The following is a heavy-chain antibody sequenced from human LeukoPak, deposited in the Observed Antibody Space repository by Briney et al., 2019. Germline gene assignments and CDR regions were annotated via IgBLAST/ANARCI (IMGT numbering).Heavy chain of an antibody. CDR3: ARDEYEDNALVVVAATPDYWFDP. J-gene: IGHJ5*02. CDR2: IKQDGSEK. CDR1: GFTFSSYW. Sequence: PGGSLRLSCAASGFTFSSYWMSWVRQAPGEGLEWVANIKQDGSEKYYVDSVKGRFTISRDNAKNSLYLQMNSLRAEDTAVYYCARDEYEDNALVVVAATPDYWFDPWGQGTLVTVSS. V-gene: IGHV3-7*01. D-gene: IGHD2-15*01.